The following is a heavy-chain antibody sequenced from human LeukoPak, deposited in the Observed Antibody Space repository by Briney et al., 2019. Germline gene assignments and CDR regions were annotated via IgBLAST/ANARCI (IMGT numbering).Heavy chain of an antibody. J-gene: IGHJ6*03. D-gene: IGHD3-3*01. CDR2: IIPIFGTA. CDR3: AREVGTIFGVVESYYYYMDV. Sequence: ASVKVSCKASGGTFSSYAISWVRQAPGQGLEWMGGIIPIFGTANYAQKFQGRVTITADESTSTAYMELSSLRSEDTAVYYCAREVGTIFGVVESYYYYMDVWGKGTTVTVSS. V-gene: IGHV1-69*01. CDR1: GGTFSSYA.